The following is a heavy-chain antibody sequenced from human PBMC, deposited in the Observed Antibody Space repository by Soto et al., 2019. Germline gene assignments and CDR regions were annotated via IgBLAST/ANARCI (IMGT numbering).Heavy chain of an antibody. V-gene: IGHV4-39*01. CDR2: IYYSGST. D-gene: IGHD6-6*01. Sequence: SETLSLTCTVSGGSISSSSYYWGWIRQPPGKGLEWIGSIYYSGSTYYNPSLKSRVTISVDTSKNQFSLKLSSVTAADTAVYYCARNPYSSSSTGSWFDPWGQGTLVTVSS. J-gene: IGHJ5*02. CDR1: GGSISSSSYY. CDR3: ARNPYSSSSTGSWFDP.